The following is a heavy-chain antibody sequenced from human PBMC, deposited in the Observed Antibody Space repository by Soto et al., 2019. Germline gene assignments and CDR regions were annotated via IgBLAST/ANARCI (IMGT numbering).Heavy chain of an antibody. V-gene: IGHV3-13*01. Sequence: EVQLVESGGGLVQPGGSLRLSCAASGFTLVDNDMHWVRQLPGKGLEWVSTLAAPGDTDFPDSVKGRFTISRDNAGNSLSLQIDSLRADDTAVYYCARGEMVRGTRDPGVSVPLNYWGQGTLVTVSS. CDR2: LAAPGDT. CDR3: ARGEMVRGTRDPGVSVPLNY. CDR1: GFTLVDND. D-gene: IGHD3-10*01. J-gene: IGHJ4*02.